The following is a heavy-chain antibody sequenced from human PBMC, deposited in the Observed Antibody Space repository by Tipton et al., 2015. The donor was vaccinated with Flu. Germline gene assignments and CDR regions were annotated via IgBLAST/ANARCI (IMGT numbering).Heavy chain of an antibody. D-gene: IGHD3-22*01. CDR3: AKTYFDRSDSPDRFDP. CDR1: GHSISSGYY. CDR2: IYQSGTT. Sequence: TLSLTCTVSGHSISSGYYWGWSRQPPGRGLEWIGGIYQSGTTYYNPSLKSRVTISVDTSRNQFSLKLRSVTAADTAVYYCAKTYFDRSDSPDRFDPWGQGTLVTVSS. V-gene: IGHV4-38-2*02. J-gene: IGHJ5*02.